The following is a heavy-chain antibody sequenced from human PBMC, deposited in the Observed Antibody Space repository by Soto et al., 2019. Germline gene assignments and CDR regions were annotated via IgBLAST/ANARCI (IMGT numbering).Heavy chain of an antibody. Sequence: EVQLVESGGGLVKPGGSLRLSCAASGFTFSSYSMNWVRQAPGKGLEWVSSISSSSSYIYYADSVKGRFTISRDNAKNSLYLQMNSLRAEDTAVYYCASLEGTYGDYYYYYGMDVWGQGTTVTVSS. CDR2: ISSSSSYI. CDR1: GFTFSSYS. J-gene: IGHJ6*02. V-gene: IGHV3-21*01. D-gene: IGHD4-17*01. CDR3: ASLEGTYGDYYYYYGMDV.